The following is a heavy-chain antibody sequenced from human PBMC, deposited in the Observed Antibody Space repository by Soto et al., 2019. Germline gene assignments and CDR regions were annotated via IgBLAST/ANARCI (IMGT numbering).Heavy chain of an antibody. CDR3: MTLYSYGSGSYYK. Sequence: EVQLLETGGGLVQPGGSLRLSCAASGFTFSTYAMSWVRQAPGKGLEWVSGMSGSGGSTYYADSVKGRQTISRDNAKNALYLQINGLRAVYTAVYYGMTLYSYGSGSYYKWGQGTLVTVSS. J-gene: IGHJ4*02. CDR1: GFTFSTYA. V-gene: IGHV3-23*01. D-gene: IGHD3-10*01. CDR2: MSGSGGST.